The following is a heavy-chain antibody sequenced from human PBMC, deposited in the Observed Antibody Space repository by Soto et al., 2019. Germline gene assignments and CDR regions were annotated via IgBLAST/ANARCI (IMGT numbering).Heavy chain of an antibody. CDR1: GDSGFSFSSYG. V-gene: IGHV3-30*18. CDR3: AKDRMVRSYYYGMDG. J-gene: IGHJ6*02. D-gene: IGHD5-18*01. CDR2: ISYDGSNR. Sequence: QVHLVESGGGVVQPGGSLRLSCAASGDSGFSFSSYGIHWVRQAPGKGLEWVSVISYDGSNRHFADSVKGRFAVSRDDAMHTVYLQMNALRPEDTAVYYCAKDRMVRSYYYGMDGWGQGTTVTVSS.